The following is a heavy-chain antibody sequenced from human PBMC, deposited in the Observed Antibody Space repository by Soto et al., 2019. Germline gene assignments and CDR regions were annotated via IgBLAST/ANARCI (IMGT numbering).Heavy chain of an antibody. V-gene: IGHV4-30-2*01. J-gene: IGHJ4*02. CDR1: GVSISSGGYS. CDR3: ARTPGY. CDR2: IYHTGTT. Sequence: SETLSLTCAVSGVSISSGGYSWTWIRQPPGKGLEWIGFIYHTGTTYYNPSLKSRVTISVDRSKNQFSLKLSSVTAADTAVYYCARTPGYWGQGTLVTVSS.